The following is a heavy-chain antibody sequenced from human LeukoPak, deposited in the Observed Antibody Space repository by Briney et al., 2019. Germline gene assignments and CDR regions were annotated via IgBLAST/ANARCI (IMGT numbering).Heavy chain of an antibody. Sequence: GGSLRLSCAASGFTFSSYAMSWVRQAPGKGLEWVSAISGSGGSTYYADSVKGRFTISRDNSKNTLYLQMNSLRAEDTALYYCAKDFVGAIRPTLMDVWGKGTTVTVSS. V-gene: IGHV3-23*01. CDR1: GFTFSSYA. CDR3: AKDFVGAIRPTLMDV. CDR2: ISGSGGST. D-gene: IGHD1-26*01. J-gene: IGHJ6*04.